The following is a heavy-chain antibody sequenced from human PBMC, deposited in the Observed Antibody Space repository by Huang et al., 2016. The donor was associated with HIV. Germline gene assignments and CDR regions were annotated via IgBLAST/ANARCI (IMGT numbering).Heavy chain of an antibody. CDR3: ATKTAAMDI. CDR1: TFTFGAYG. Sequence: VESGGRLVQPGGSIRLSCVGSTFTFGAYGMSWVRQSPGKGLEWVANIKQDESEKYYGESVKGRFNISRDNAKKVLFLEMNNVRVEDTATYYCATKTAAMDIWGQGTTVTVS. CDR2: IKQDESEK. V-gene: IGHV3-7*01. J-gene: IGHJ6*02. D-gene: IGHD1-7*01.